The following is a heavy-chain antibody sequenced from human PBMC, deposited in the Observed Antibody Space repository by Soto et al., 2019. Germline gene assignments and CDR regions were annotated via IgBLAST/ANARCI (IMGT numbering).Heavy chain of an antibody. CDR3: APRVLRTVFGLVTTTAIYFDF. J-gene: IGHJ4*02. CDR1: GFSLTTSGVG. Sequence: QITLNESGPTQVKPRQTLTLTCTFSGFSLTTSGVGVGWIRQSPGKAPEGLALIYWNDDKRYSPSLNSRLTITKDNSKNQVVLTMADLDPADTATYYCAPRVLRTVFGLVTTTAIYFDFWGKGTPVAVSS. CDR2: IYWNDDK. V-gene: IGHV2-5*01. D-gene: IGHD3-3*01.